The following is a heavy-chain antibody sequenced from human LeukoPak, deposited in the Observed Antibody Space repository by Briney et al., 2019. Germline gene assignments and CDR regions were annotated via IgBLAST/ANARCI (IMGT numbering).Heavy chain of an antibody. CDR1: GFTFSDLY. CDR3: VRDYYESSGSTYYFDY. CDR2: TRNKPNSYAT. Sequence: GGSLRLSCAASGFTFSDLYMDWVRQAPGKGLEWVGRTRNKPNSYATEYAASVKGRFTISRDDSKNSLYLQMNSLKTEDTAVYYCVRDYYESSGSTYYFDYWGQGTLVTVSS. J-gene: IGHJ4*02. D-gene: IGHD3-22*01. V-gene: IGHV3-72*01.